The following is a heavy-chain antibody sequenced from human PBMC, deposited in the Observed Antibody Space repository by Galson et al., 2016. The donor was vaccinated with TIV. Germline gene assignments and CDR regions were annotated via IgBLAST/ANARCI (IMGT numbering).Heavy chain of an antibody. J-gene: IGHJ4*02. CDR2: INPIFGTA. Sequence: SVKVSCKASGGIFSNFVISWVRQAPGQGLEWMGSINPIFGTANYAQKFQGRVTITADTSTSTFYMDLRSLRSEDTAIYYCARGRGYSFGSGSSYFDYWGQGSLVTVSP. V-gene: IGHV1-69*06. D-gene: IGHD3-10*01. CDR3: ARGRGYSFGSGSSYFDY. CDR1: GGIFSNFV.